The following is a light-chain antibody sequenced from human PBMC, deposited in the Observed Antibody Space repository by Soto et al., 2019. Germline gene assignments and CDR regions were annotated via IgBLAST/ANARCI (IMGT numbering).Light chain of an antibody. Sequence: QSALTQPRSVSGSPGQSVTISCTGTSSDVGGYNYVSWYQQHPGKAPKLMIYDVNKRPSGVPDRFSGSKSGNTASLTISGLQAEDEADYYCCSYAGSYTYVFGTGTTLTVL. CDR3: CSYAGSYTYV. CDR1: SSDVGGYNY. V-gene: IGLV2-11*01. CDR2: DVN. J-gene: IGLJ1*01.